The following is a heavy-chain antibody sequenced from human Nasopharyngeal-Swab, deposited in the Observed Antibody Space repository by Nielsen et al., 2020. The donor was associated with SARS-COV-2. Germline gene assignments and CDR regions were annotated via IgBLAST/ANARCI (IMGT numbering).Heavy chain of an antibody. CDR2: IYYSGST. Sequence: WIRQPPGKGLEWIGYIYYSGSTDYNPSLKSRVTISVDMSKNQFSLKLSSVTAADTAVYYCARDLGGYDILTGYYHYYYYMDVWGKGTTVTVSS. CDR3: ARDLGGYDILTGYYHYYYYMDV. J-gene: IGHJ6*03. V-gene: IGHV4-59*01. D-gene: IGHD3-9*01.